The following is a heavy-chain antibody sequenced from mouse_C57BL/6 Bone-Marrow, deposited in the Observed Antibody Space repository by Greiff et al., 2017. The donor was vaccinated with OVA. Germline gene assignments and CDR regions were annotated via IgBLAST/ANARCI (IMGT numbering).Heavy chain of an antibody. D-gene: IGHD2-4*01. J-gene: IGHJ1*03. CDR2: IDPENGDT. CDR1: GFNIKDDY. Sequence: EVQLQQSGAELVRPGASVKLFCTASGFNIKDDYMHWVKQRPEQGLEWIGWIDPENGDTEYASKFQGKATITADTSSNTAYLQLSSLTSEDTAVYYCTSIYYDYDVRTPCWYFDVWGTGTTVTVSS. V-gene: IGHV14-4*01. CDR3: TSIYYDYDVRTPCWYFDV.